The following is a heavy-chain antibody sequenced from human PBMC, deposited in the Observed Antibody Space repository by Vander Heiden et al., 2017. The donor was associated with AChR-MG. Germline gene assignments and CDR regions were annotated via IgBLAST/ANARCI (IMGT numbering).Heavy chain of an antibody. D-gene: IGHD2-2*01. CDR2: IIPILGIA. J-gene: IGHJ4*02. V-gene: IGHV1-69*04. Sequence: QAQLVQSGAEVKKPGSSVKVSCKASGGTFSSYAISWVRQAPGQGLEWMGRIIPILGIANYAQKFQGRVTITADKSTSTAYMELSSLRSEDTAVYYCARQYYQLLLGPFDYWGQGTLVTVSS. CDR3: ARQYYQLLLGPFDY. CDR1: GGTFSSYA.